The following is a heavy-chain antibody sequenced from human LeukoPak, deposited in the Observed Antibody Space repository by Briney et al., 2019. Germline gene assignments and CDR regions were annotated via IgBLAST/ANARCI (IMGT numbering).Heavy chain of an antibody. CDR1: GYTFTSYA. Sequence: ASVKVSCKASGYTFTSYAMHWVRQAPGQRLEWMGWINAGNGNTKYSQKFQGRVTITRDTSASTAYMELSSLRSEDTAVYYCARVVRDGYNPGWFDPWGRGTLVTVSS. V-gene: IGHV1-3*01. J-gene: IGHJ5*02. CDR2: INAGNGNT. D-gene: IGHD5-24*01. CDR3: ARVVRDGYNPGWFDP.